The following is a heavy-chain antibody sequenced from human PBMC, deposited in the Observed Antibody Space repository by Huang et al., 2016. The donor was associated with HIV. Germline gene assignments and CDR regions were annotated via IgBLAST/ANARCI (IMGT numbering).Heavy chain of an antibody. CDR2: FDPEEGKT. J-gene: IGHJ4*02. Sequence: QVQLIQSGAEVRKPGASVQVSCKVSGDTLIELSMHWVRQTAEEGLEGMGGFDPEEGKTIYAQKFQGRLSMTEDTSTDTAYMQLSSLRPEDSAVYFCASSDLWSGYFTYWGQGALVTVSS. CDR1: GDTLIELS. D-gene: IGHD3-3*01. V-gene: IGHV1-24*01. CDR3: ASSDLWSGYFTY.